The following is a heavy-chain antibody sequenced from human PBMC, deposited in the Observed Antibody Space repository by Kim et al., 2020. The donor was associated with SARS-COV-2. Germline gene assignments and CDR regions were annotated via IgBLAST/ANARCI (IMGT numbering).Heavy chain of an antibody. Sequence: SETLSLTCAVYGGSFSGYYWSWIRQPPGKGLEWIGEINHSGRTNYNPSLKSRVTISVDMSKNQFSLKLTSVTAADAAVYFCARRLSNTSGWGSHYCDLWGQGILVTVSS. CDR3: ARRLSNTSGWGSHYCDL. D-gene: IGHD3-10*01. J-gene: IGHJ4*02. V-gene: IGHV4-34*01. CDR1: GGSFSGYY. CDR2: INHSGRT.